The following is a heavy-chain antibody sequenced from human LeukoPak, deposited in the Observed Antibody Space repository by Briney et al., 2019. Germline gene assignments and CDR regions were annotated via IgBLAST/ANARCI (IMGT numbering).Heavy chain of an antibody. CDR3: ARGAYYYDSSGHDAFDI. D-gene: IGHD3-22*01. V-gene: IGHV1-2*04. CDR1: GYTFTGYY. J-gene: IGHJ3*02. Sequence: GASVKVSCKASGYTFTGYYMHWVRQAPGQGLEWMGRINPNSGGTNYAQKFQGWVTMTRDTSISTAYMELSRLRSDDTAVYYCARGAYYYDSSGHDAFDIWGQGTMVTVSS. CDR2: INPNSGGT.